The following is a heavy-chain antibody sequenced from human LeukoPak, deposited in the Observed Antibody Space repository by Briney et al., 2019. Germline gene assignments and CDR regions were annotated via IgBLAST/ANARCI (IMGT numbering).Heavy chain of an antibody. CDR2: ISGSGGTT. V-gene: IGHV3-23*01. CDR3: ATSGSYNY. CDR1: GFTFSSYA. J-gene: IGHJ4*02. D-gene: IGHD1-26*01. Sequence: GGFLRLSCAASGFTFSSYAMSWVRQAPGKGLEWVSGISGSGGTTYYADSAKGRFTISRDNSKNTLYLQMNSLRAEDTAVYYCATSGSYNYWGQGTLVTVSS.